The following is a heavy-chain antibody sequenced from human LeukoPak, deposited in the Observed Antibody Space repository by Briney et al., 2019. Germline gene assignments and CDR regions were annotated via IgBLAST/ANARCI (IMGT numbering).Heavy chain of an antibody. CDR2: ISYDGSNK. V-gene: IGHV3-30*18. Sequence: GGSLRLSCAASGFTFSSYGMHWVGQAPGKGLEGVAVISYDGSNKYYADSVKGRFTISRDNSKNTLYLQMNSLRAEDTAVYYCAKLTHSSGWYGAEYFQHWGQGNLVTVSS. D-gene: IGHD6-19*01. CDR3: AKLTHSSGWYGAEYFQH. CDR1: GFTFSSYG. J-gene: IGHJ1*01.